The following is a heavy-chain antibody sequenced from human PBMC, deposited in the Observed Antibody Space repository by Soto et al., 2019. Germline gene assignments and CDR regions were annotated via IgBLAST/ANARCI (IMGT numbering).Heavy chain of an antibody. CDR3: GSYSDDAFDI. V-gene: IGHV4-39*01. CDR1: GGSISSSSYY. Sequence: SETLSLTCTVSGGSISSSSYYWGWIRQPPGKGLEWIGSIYYSGSTYYNPSLKSRVTISVDTSKNQFSLKLSSVTAADTAVYYCGSYSDDAFDIWGQGTMVTVSS. CDR2: IYYSGST. D-gene: IGHD2-21*01. J-gene: IGHJ3*02.